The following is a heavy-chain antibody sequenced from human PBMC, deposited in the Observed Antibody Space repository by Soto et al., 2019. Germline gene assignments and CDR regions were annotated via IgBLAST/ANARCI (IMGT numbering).Heavy chain of an antibody. CDR3: ARGGYFDSSNYLAY. Sequence: GASVKVSCKASGYTFTGYYMRWVRQAPRQGLEVMGWINPNSGDTKYSQKLQGRVTIERDTSASTAYMELSGLRSEDKAVYYCARGGYFDSSNYLAYWGLGTLVTVSS. CDR2: INPNSGDT. CDR1: GYTFTGYY. J-gene: IGHJ4*02. D-gene: IGHD3-22*01. V-gene: IGHV1-2*02.